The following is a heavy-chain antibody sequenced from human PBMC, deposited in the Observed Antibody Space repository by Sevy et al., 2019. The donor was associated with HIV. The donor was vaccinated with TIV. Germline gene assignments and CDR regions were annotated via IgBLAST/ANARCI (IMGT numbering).Heavy chain of an antibody. CDR2: IYYSGST. Sequence: SETLSLTCTVSGGSISSYCWSWIRQPPGKGLEWIGCIYYSGSTNYNPSLKSRVTISVDTSKNQFSLKLSSVTAADTAVYYCARDMLGYCSSTSCYAEGYFDYWGQGTLVTVSS. D-gene: IGHD2-2*01. CDR3: ARDMLGYCSSTSCYAEGYFDY. J-gene: IGHJ4*02. V-gene: IGHV4-59*01. CDR1: GGSISSYC.